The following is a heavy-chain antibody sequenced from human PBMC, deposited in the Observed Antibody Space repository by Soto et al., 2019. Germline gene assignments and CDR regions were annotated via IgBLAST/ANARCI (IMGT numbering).Heavy chain of an antibody. CDR3: ARDHDYGDYEYYFDY. CDR1: GGTFSSYT. CDR2: IIPILGIA. V-gene: IGHV1-69*04. D-gene: IGHD4-17*01. J-gene: IGHJ4*02. Sequence: ASVKVSCKASGGTFSSYTISWVRQAPGQGLEWMGRIIPILGIANYAQKFQGRVTITADKSTSTAYMELSSLRSEDTAVYYCARDHDYGDYEYYFDYWGQGTLVTVSS.